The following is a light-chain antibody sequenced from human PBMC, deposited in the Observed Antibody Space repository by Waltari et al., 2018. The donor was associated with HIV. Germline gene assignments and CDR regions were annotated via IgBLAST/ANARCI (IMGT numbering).Light chain of an antibody. Sequence: QSVLTQPPSASGTPGQRVTISCSGASSDIGSNYVYWYQQLPGTAPKLLIYRNNQRPSGVPDRFSGSKSGTSASLAISGLRSEDEADYYCAAWDVSLRGAYVFGTGT. CDR2: RNN. CDR1: SSDIGSNY. J-gene: IGLJ1*01. V-gene: IGLV1-47*01. CDR3: AAWDVSLRGAYV.